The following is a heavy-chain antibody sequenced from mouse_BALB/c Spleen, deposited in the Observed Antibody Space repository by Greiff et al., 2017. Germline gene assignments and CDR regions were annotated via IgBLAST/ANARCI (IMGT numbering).Heavy chain of an antibody. V-gene: IGHV5-17*02. CDR3: ARSSYGPYAMDY. CDR2: ISSGSSTI. Sequence: EVQRVESGGGLVQPGGSRKLSCAASGFTFSSFGMHWVRQAPEKGLEWVAYISSGSSTIYYADTVKGRFTISRDNPKNTLFLQMTSLRSEDTAMYYCARSSYGPYAMDYWGQGTSVTVSS. CDR1: GFTFSSFG. J-gene: IGHJ4*01. D-gene: IGHD1-1*02.